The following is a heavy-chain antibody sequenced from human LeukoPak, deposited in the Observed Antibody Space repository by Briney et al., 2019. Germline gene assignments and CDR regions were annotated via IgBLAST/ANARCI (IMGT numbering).Heavy chain of an antibody. CDR3: AKDSVYYYDSSGYSALFDY. Sequence: GRSLRLSCAASGFTFDDYAMHWVRQAPGKGLEWVSGISWNSGSIGYADSVKGRFTISRDNAKNSLYLQMNSLRAEDTALYYCAKDSVYYYDSSGYSALFDYWGQGTLVTVPS. V-gene: IGHV3-9*01. D-gene: IGHD3-22*01. J-gene: IGHJ4*02. CDR2: ISWNSGSI. CDR1: GFTFDDYA.